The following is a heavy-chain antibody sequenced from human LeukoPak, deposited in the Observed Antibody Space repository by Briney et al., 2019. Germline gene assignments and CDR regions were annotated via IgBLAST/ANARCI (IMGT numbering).Heavy chain of an antibody. CDR1: GGSISSSSYY. Sequence: IPSETLSLTCTVSGGSISSSSYYWGWIRQPPGKGLEWIGSIYYSGSTYYNPSLKSRVTISVDTSKNLFSLKLSSVTAADTAVYYCARVTYYDFWSGLDYWGQGTLVTVSS. J-gene: IGHJ4*02. CDR2: IYYSGST. CDR3: ARVTYYDFWSGLDY. V-gene: IGHV4-39*01. D-gene: IGHD3-3*01.